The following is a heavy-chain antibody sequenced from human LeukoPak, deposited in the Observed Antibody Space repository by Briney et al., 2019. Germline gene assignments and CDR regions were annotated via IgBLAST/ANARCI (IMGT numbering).Heavy chain of an antibody. CDR2: ISAYNGNT. CDR1: GYTFTSYG. Sequence: ASVKVSCKASGYTFTSYGISWVRQAPGQGLEWMGWISAYNGNTNYAQKLQGRVTMTTDTSTSTAYMELRSLRSDDTAVYYCARDRKWELNYYYYSMDVWGKGTTVTVSS. D-gene: IGHD1-26*01. CDR3: ARDRKWELNYYYYSMDV. J-gene: IGHJ6*03. V-gene: IGHV1-18*01.